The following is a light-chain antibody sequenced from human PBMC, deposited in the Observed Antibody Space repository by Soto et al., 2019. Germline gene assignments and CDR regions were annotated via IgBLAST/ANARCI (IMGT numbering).Light chain of an antibody. CDR1: QDISNY. CDR3: QQYDNLPP. Sequence: DIQMTQSPSSLSASVGDRVTITCQASQDISNYLNWYQQKPGKAPKLLIYDASNLETGGPSRFSGSGSGTEFTFTSSSLQPEYIATYYCQQYDNLPPFGGGTKVEIK. J-gene: IGKJ4*01. CDR2: DAS. V-gene: IGKV1-33*01.